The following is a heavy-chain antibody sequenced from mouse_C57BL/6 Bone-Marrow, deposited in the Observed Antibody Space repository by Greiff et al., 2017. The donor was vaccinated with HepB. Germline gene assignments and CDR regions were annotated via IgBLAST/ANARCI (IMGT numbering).Heavy chain of an antibody. CDR2: IDPENGDT. Sequence: VHVKQSGAELVRPGASVKLSCTASGFNIKDDYMHWVKQRPEQGLEWIGWIDPENGDTEYASKFQGKATITADTSSNTAYLQLSSLTSEDTAVYYCTDYGNSYDYWGQGTTLTVSS. D-gene: IGHD2-1*01. V-gene: IGHV14-4*01. J-gene: IGHJ2*01. CDR1: GFNIKDDY. CDR3: TDYGNSYDY.